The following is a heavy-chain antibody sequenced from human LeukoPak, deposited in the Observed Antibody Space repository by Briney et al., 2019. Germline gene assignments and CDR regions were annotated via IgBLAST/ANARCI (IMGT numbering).Heavy chain of an antibody. Sequence: ASVKVSCKASGYTFTGYYMHWVRQAPGQGLEWMGWMNPNSGNTGYAQKFQGRVTMTRNTFISTAYTELSSLRSEDTAVYYCAREFIAAAGTNYYYGMDVWGQGTTVTVSS. CDR1: GYTFTGYY. CDR2: MNPNSGNT. D-gene: IGHD6-13*01. V-gene: IGHV1-8*02. J-gene: IGHJ6*02. CDR3: AREFIAAAGTNYYYGMDV.